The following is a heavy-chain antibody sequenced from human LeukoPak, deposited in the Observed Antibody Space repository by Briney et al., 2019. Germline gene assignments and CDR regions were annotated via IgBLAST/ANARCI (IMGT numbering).Heavy chain of an antibody. V-gene: IGHV3-23*01. CDR2: ISGSGGST. J-gene: IGHJ4*02. CDR3: AKEPSGWYLASFDS. CDR1: GFTFSSYA. Sequence: GGSLRLSCAASGFTFSSYAMSWVRQAPEKGLEWVSSISGSGGSTYYADSVKGRFTISRDNSKNTLYLQMNSLRAEDTAVYYCAKEPSGWYLASFDSWGQGTLVTVSP. D-gene: IGHD6-19*01.